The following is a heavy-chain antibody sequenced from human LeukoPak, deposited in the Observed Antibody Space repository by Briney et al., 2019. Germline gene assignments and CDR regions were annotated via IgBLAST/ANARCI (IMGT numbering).Heavy chain of an antibody. V-gene: IGHV4-4*02. Sequence: SETLSLTRAVSGGSISSSNWWSWVRQPPGKGLEWIGEIYHSGSTYYNPSLKSRVTISVDTSKNQFSLKLSSVTAADTAVYYCTRMGDLDQLGISDPWGQGTLVTVSS. CDR2: IYHSGST. J-gene: IGHJ5*02. D-gene: IGHD7-27*01. CDR3: TRMGDLDQLGISDP. CDR1: GGSISSSNW.